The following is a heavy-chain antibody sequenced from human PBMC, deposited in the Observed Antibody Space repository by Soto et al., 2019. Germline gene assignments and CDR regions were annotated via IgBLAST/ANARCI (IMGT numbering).Heavy chain of an antibody. V-gene: IGHV3-74*01. J-gene: IGHJ1*01. CDR2: INNDGSRI. Sequence: EVQLVESGGGLVQPGGSLRLSCAASGFSFSRQWMYWVRQSPGKGPVWVSYINNDGSRIGYADSVKGRFTISRDTAKNTLYLQMNSLRVEDTAVYYCVKDIRWGRGTLVSVSS. CDR3: VKDIR. CDR1: GFSFSRQW.